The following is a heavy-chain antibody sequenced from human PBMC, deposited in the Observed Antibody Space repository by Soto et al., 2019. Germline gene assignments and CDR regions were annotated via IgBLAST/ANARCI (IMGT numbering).Heavy chain of an antibody. D-gene: IGHD6-13*01. Sequence: GGSLRLSCAASGFTFSSYGMHWVRQAPGKGLEWVAVISYDGSNKYYADSVKGRFTISRDNSKNTLYLQMNSLRAEDTAVYYCAKDHIRQQLAYYFDYWGQGTLVTVSS. CDR1: GFTFSSYG. J-gene: IGHJ4*02. CDR2: ISYDGSNK. V-gene: IGHV3-30*18. CDR3: AKDHIRQQLAYYFDY.